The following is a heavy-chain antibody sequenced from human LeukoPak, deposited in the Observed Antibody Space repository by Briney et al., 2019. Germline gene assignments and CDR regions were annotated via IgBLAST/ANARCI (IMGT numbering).Heavy chain of an antibody. CDR1: GFTFSGYG. V-gene: IGHV3-30*18. CDR2: ISYDGSNK. D-gene: IGHD4-23*01. CDR3: AKGRWSRSYGMDV. Sequence: GGSLRLSCAASGFTFSGYGMHWVRKAPGKGLEWVAVISYDGSNKYYADSVKGRFTISRDNSKNTLYLQMNSLRAEDTAVYYCAKGRWSRSYGMDVWGQGTTVTAPS. J-gene: IGHJ6*02.